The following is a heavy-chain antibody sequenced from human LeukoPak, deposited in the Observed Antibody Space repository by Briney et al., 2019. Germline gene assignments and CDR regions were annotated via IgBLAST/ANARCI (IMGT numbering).Heavy chain of an antibody. CDR3: AKSNGYGLVDI. CDR2: VFHSGNT. Sequence: ASETLSLTCTVSGYSISSTYYWGWIRQPPGKGLEWVGSVFHSGNTYYNPSLKSRLTISADTSKNQFSLTLTSVTAADTAVYYCAKSNGYGLVDIWGQGTMVTVSS. CDR1: GYSISSTYY. J-gene: IGHJ3*02. D-gene: IGHD3-10*01. V-gene: IGHV4-38-2*02.